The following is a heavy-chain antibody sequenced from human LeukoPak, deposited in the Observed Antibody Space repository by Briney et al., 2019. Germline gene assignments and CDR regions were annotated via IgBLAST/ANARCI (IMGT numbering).Heavy chain of an antibody. CDR1: GGTFSSYA. J-gene: IGHJ3*02. V-gene: IGHV1-69*04. D-gene: IGHD2-15*01. CDR2: IIPILGIA. CDR3: ARGYCSGGSCYRTSDAFDI. Sequence: SVKVSCKASGGTFSSYAISWVRQAPGQGLEWMGRIIPILGIANYAQKFQGRVTITADKSTSTAYMELSSLRSEDTAVYYCARGYCSGGSCYRTSDAFDIWGQGTMVTVSS.